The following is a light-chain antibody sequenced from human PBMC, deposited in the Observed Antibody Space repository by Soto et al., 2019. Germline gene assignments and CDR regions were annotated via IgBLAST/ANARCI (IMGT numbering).Light chain of an antibody. CDR3: QHYGNSLWT. Sequence: VLTQSPGTLSLSPGESATRSCRASQIVRSTYLAWYQQKPGQAPRLLIYDASSRATDIPDRFSGSGSGTEFTLTISGLEPEDFAVYYCQHYGNSLWTFGQGTRVIFK. CDR2: DAS. V-gene: IGKV3-20*01. J-gene: IGKJ1*01. CDR1: QIVRSTY.